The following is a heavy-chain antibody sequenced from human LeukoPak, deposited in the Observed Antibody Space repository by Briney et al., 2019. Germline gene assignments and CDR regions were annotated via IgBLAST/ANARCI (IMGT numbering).Heavy chain of an antibody. J-gene: IGHJ4*02. CDR3: AGSDLTQDYWDY. V-gene: IGHV4-39*01. CDR1: GDSFTSRTYY. D-gene: IGHD2-15*01. CDR2: ISSNGSP. Sequence: SETLSLTCTVSGDSFTSRTYYWGWVRQPPGKGLEYIGTISSNGSPYYNPSLKSRVTLSVDTSKNQFSLTLNSVTAADTAVYFCAGSDLTQDYWDYWGQGTLVKVSS.